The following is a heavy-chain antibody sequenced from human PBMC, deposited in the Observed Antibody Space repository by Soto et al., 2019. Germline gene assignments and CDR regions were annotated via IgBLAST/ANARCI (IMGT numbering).Heavy chain of an antibody. J-gene: IGHJ4*02. V-gene: IGHV3-30*04. Sequence: GESLKISCAASGFTFSSYAMHWVRQAPGKGLEWVAVISYDGSNKYYADSVKGRFTISRDNSKNTLYLQMNSLRAEDTAVYYCARGGVVVVTALYYFDYWGQGTLVTVSS. CDR1: GFTFSSYA. CDR2: ISYDGSNK. CDR3: ARGGVVVVTALYYFDY. D-gene: IGHD2-21*02.